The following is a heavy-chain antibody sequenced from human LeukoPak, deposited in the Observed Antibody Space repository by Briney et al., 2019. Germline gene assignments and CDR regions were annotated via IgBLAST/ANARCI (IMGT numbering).Heavy chain of an antibody. V-gene: IGHV3-23*01. CDR1: GFTFSSYS. Sequence: TGGSLRLSCAASGFTFSSYSMNWVRQAPGKGLEWVSAISGSGGSTYYADSVKGRFTISRDNSKNTLYLQMNSLRAEDTAVYYCAKGSAPFDYWGQGTLVTVSS. J-gene: IGHJ4*02. CDR3: AKGSAPFDY. CDR2: ISGSGGST.